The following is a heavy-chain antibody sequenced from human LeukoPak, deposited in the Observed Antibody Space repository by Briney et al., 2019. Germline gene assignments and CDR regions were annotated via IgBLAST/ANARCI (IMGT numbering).Heavy chain of an antibody. CDR3: ARVRITINDAFDI. J-gene: IGHJ3*02. D-gene: IGHD3-10*01. CDR1: GFTFDDYA. V-gene: IGHV3-9*01. Sequence: PGGSLRLSCAASGFTFDDYAMHWVRQAPGKGLEWVSGISWNGGSIGYADSVKGRFTISRDNAKNTLYLQMNSLRAEDTAVYYCARVRITINDAFDIWGQGTMVTVSS. CDR2: ISWNGGSI.